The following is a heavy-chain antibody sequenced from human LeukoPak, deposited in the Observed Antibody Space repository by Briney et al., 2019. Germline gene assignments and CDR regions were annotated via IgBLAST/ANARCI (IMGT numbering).Heavy chain of an antibody. D-gene: IGHD2-2*01. CDR2: INSNSGGT. Sequence: ASVKVSFKASGYTFTVYYTHWVRQAPGQGLVWMGWINSNSGGTNYAQDLRGRVTMTSDTSIRTAYMQLSRLRSDDTAVYYCARNKRICSSTSCLDGELDYYYYYYMDVWGKGTTVTVSS. CDR1: GYTFTVYY. CDR3: ARNKRICSSTSCLDGELDYYYYYYMDV. V-gene: IGHV1-2*02. J-gene: IGHJ6*03.